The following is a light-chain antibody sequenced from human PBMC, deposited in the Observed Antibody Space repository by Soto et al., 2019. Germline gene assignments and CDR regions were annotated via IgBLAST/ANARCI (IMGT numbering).Light chain of an antibody. Sequence: EIVLTQSPGTLSLSPGERATLTCRASQSVTSNFLAWYQQKPGQAPRLLMYGASSRATGIPDRFSGSGSGTDFTLTISRLVPEDFALYYCHQYGSSPLTFGPGTKVDIK. CDR2: GAS. J-gene: IGKJ3*01. CDR1: QSVTSNF. CDR3: HQYGSSPLT. V-gene: IGKV3-20*01.